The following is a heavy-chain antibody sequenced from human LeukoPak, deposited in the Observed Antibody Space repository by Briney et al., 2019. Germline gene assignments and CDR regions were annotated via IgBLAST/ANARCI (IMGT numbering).Heavy chain of an antibody. CDR2: ISGSGGST. J-gene: IGHJ4*02. Sequence: GGSLRLSCAASGFSFSDYAMDWVRQAPGKGLEWVSAISGSGGSTYYADSVKGRFTISRDNSKNTLYLQMNSLRAEDTAVYYCAKDLAEYSSGWTPGGYWGQGTLVTVSS. CDR3: AKDLAEYSSGWTPGGY. V-gene: IGHV3-23*01. CDR1: GFSFSDYA. D-gene: IGHD6-19*01.